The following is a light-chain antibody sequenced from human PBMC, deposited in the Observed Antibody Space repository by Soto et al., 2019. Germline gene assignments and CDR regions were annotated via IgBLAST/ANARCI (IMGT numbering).Light chain of an antibody. J-gene: IGKJ5*01. CDR3: QQYNKWPLIT. V-gene: IGKV3-15*01. CDR2: DAS. Sequence: EIVLTQSPGTLSLSPGERATLSCRASQTVRNNYLAWYQQKPGQAPRLLIFDASTRATGIPARFSGSGSGTEFTLTISGLQSEDFAIYYCQQYNKWPLITFGQGTRLEIK. CDR1: QTVRNN.